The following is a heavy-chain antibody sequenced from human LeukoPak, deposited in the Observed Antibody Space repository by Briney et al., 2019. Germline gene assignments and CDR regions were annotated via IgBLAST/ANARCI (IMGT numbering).Heavy chain of an antibody. Sequence: GGSLRLSCGASGFTLSSYDMTWVREAPGEGLEWVSGIYGRGGTTYYPDSVKGRFIVSRDNSKNSLSLQMNSLRAEDAAVYYCARVVGRNWYLDLWGRGTHVTVSS. CDR1: GFTLSSYD. CDR3: ARVVGRNWYLDL. D-gene: IGHD1-14*01. J-gene: IGHJ2*01. CDR2: IYGRGGTT. V-gene: IGHV3-23*01.